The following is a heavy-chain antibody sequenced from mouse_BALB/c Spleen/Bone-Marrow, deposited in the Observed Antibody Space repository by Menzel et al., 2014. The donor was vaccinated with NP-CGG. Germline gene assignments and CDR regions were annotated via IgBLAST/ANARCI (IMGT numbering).Heavy chain of an antibody. V-gene: IGHV7-3*02. J-gene: IGHJ2*01. Sequence: EVQLVESGGGLVQPGGSLRLSCATSGFTFTDYYMNWVRQPPGKALEWLGFIRNKANGYTTEYSASVKSRFTISRDNSQNILYLQMNTLRADDSATYYCARVKGRVFFDYWGQGTTLTVSS. CDR3: ARVKGRVFFDY. CDR2: IRNKANGYTT. CDR1: GFTFTDYY.